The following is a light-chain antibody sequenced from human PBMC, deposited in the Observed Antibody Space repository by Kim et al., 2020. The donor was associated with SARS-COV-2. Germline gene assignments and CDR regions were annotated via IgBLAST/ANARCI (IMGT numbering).Light chain of an antibody. V-gene: IGLV2-11*01. J-gene: IGLJ1*01. CDR1: SSDVGGYNY. CDR3: CSYAGTYTFV. Sequence: QSALNQPRSVSGSPGQSVTISCTGTSSDVGGYNYVSWYQQHPGKAPKLTIYDVSKRPSGVPDRFSGSKSANTASLTISGLQAEDEADYYCCSYAGTYTFVFGTGTKVTVL. CDR2: DVS.